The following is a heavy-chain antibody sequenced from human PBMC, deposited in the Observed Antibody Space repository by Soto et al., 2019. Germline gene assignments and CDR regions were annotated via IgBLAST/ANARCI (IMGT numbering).Heavy chain of an antibody. CDR2: INPNSGGT. D-gene: IGHD5-18*01. CDR1: GYTFTGYY. J-gene: IGHJ6*02. V-gene: IGHV1-2*04. CDR3: ARDRPVDTAMVTYYYYYYGMDV. Sequence: GASVKVSCKASGYTFTGYYMHWVRQAPGQGLEWMGWINPNSGGTNYAQKFQGWVTMTRDTSISTAYMELSRLRSDDTAVYYCARDRPVDTAMVTYYYYYYGMDVWGQGTTVTVSS.